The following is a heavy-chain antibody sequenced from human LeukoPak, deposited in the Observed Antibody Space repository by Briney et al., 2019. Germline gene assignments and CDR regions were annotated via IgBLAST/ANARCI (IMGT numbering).Heavy chain of an antibody. CDR1: GFTFRSYA. V-gene: IGHV3-23*01. D-gene: IGHD2-8*01. Sequence: GGSLRLSCAASGFTFRSYAMSWVRHAPGKGLEWVSAISGSGGSTYYADSVKGRFTISRDTSQNTLSLQMNSLRGEDTAVYYCARCLLYLWNRNFYYYMDVWGKGTTVTVSS. CDR2: ISGSGGST. CDR3: ARCLLYLWNRNFYYYMDV. J-gene: IGHJ6*03.